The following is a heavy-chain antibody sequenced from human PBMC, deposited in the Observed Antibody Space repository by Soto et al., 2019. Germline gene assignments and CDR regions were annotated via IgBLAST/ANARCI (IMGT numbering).Heavy chain of an antibody. J-gene: IGHJ3*02. Sequence: PSETLSLTCTVSGGSISSGGYYWSWIRQHPGKGLEWIGYTYYSGSTYYNPSLKSRVTISVDTSKNQFSLKLSSVTAADTAVYYCARRIVVVPAAVDAFDIWGQGTMVTVSS. CDR1: GGSISSGGYY. CDR2: TYYSGST. D-gene: IGHD2-2*01. CDR3: ARRIVVVPAAVDAFDI. V-gene: IGHV4-31*03.